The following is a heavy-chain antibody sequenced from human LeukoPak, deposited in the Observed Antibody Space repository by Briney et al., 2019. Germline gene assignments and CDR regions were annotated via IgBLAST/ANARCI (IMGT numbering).Heavy chain of an antibody. D-gene: IGHD4-17*01. CDR3: ARESQMTTVTGDY. CDR1: GFTFSSYG. V-gene: IGHV3-33*01. CDR2: IWYDGSNK. Sequence: PGGSLRPSCAASGFTFSSYGMHWVRQAPGKGLEWVAVIWYDGSNKYYADSVKGRFTISRDNSKNTLYLQMNSLRAEDTAVYYCARESQMTTVTGDYWGQGTLVTVSS. J-gene: IGHJ4*02.